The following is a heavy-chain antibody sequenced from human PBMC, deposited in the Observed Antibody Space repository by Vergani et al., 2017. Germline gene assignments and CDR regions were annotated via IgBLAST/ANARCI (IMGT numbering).Heavy chain of an antibody. Sequence: QVQLVESGGGVVQPGRSLRLSCAASGFTFSSYGMHWVRQAPGKGLEWGAVIWYDGSNKYYADSVKGRFTISRDNSKNTLYLQMNSLRAEDTAVYYCAGDREDILTGYYRMGNWGQGTLVTVSS. D-gene: IGHD3-9*01. CDR3: AGDREDILTGYYRMGN. CDR2: IWYDGSNK. J-gene: IGHJ4*02. V-gene: IGHV3-33*01. CDR1: GFTFSSYG.